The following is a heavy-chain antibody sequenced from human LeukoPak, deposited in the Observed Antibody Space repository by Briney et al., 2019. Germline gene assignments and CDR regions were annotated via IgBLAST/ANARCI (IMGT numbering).Heavy chain of an antibody. CDR3: ASSYGGSSGWFDP. D-gene: IGHD4-23*01. Sequence: GGSLRLSCAASGFTVSSNYMSWVRQAPGKGLEWVSVIYSGGNTYYADSVKGRFTISRDNSKNTLYLQMDSLRAEDTAVYYCASSYGGSSGWFDPWGQGTLVTVSS. J-gene: IGHJ5*02. CDR1: GFTVSSNY. V-gene: IGHV3-66*01. CDR2: IYSGGNT.